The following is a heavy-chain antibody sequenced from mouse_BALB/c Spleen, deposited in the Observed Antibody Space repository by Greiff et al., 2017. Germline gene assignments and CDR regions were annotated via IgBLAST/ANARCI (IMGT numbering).Heavy chain of an antibody. V-gene: IGHV2-2*02. D-gene: IGHD2-10*01. CDR2: IWSGGST. J-gene: IGHJ4*01. CDR1: GFSLTSYG. CDR3: ASPSPTVYYAMDY. Sequence: QVQLKESGPGLVQPSQSLSITCTVSGFSLTSYGVHWVRQSPGKGLEWLGVIWSGGSTDYNAAFISRLSISKDNSKSQVFFKMNSLQANDTAIYYCASPSPTVYYAMDYWGQGTSVTVSS.